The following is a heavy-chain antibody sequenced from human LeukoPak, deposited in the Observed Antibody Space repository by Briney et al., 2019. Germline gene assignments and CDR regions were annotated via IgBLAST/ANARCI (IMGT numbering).Heavy chain of an antibody. CDR3: AKVLNLEYTSSRMDV. V-gene: IGHV3-7*01. Sequence: GGSLRLSCAASGFTFSSYAMSWVRQAPGKGLEWVANIKQDGSEKYYVDSVKGRFTISRDNAKNSLYLQMNTLRPEDTAVYYCAKVLNLEYTSSRMDVWGRGTTVTVSS. D-gene: IGHD6-13*01. CDR1: GFTFSSYA. J-gene: IGHJ6*04. CDR2: IKQDGSEK.